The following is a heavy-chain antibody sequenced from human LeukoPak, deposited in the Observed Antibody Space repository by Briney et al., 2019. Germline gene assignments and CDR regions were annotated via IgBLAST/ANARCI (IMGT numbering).Heavy chain of an antibody. Sequence: TSETLSLTCTVSGASVSSGYYYWSWIRQPPGKGLEWIGYIYYSGNTEYNPSLKSRVTISIQTSNNQFSLNLGSVTAADTAVYYCAKMEARVGGTTGPRGFDSWGQGTLVTVSS. J-gene: IGHJ4*02. CDR3: AKMEARVGGTTGPRGFDS. CDR2: IYYSGNT. CDR1: GASVSSGYYY. D-gene: IGHD1-26*01. V-gene: IGHV4-61*01.